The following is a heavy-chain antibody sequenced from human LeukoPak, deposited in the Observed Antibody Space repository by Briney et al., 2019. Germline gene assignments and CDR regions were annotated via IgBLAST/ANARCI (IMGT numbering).Heavy chain of an antibody. D-gene: IGHD4-17*01. CDR3: ARDLMTTVTYYFDY. CDR1: GFIFSSYA. Sequence: PGGSLRLSCAASGFIFSSYAMHWVRQAPGKGLEWVAVISYDGSNKYYADSVKGRFTISRDNSKNTLYLQMNSLRAEDTAVYYCARDLMTTVTYYFDYWGQGTLVTVSS. CDR2: ISYDGSNK. V-gene: IGHV3-30-3*01. J-gene: IGHJ4*02.